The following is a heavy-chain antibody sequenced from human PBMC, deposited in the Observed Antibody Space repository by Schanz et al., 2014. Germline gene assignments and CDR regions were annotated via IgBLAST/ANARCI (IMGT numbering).Heavy chain of an antibody. CDR3: ARDTTWRLDL. V-gene: IGHV4-61*02. CDR1: GGSIRSGTYY. J-gene: IGHJ2*01. Sequence: QVQLQESGPGLVKPSQTLSLTCTVSGGSIRSGTYYWSWIRQPAGKALEWVGRVFPNGITNYNPALKTRVTISLDTSKNKFPLALTSLAAADTAVYYCARDTTWRLDLWGRGTLVTVSS. CDR2: VFPNGIT. D-gene: IGHD1-1*01.